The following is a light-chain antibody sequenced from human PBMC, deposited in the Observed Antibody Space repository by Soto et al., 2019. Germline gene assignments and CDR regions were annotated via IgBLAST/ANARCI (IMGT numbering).Light chain of an antibody. CDR1: QSVSSSY. J-gene: IGKJ1*01. CDR3: QHYGSSSWT. CDR2: GTS. V-gene: IGKV3-20*01. Sequence: EIVLTQSPGTPSLSPGGRATLSCRASQSVSSSYLAWYQQKPAQAPRLLIYGTSSRASGIPDRFSGSGSGTDFTLTISRLEPEDFAVYYCQHYGSSSWTFGQGTKVEIK.